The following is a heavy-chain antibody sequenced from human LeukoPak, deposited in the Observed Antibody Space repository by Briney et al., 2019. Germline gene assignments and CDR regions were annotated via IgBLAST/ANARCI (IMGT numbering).Heavy chain of an antibody. D-gene: IGHD2-15*01. CDR2: ISAYNGNT. CDR3: ARARSPFWVVAATDNYYYGMDV. V-gene: IGHV1-18*01. J-gene: IGHJ6*02. CDR1: GYTFTSYG. Sequence: ASVKVSCKASGYTFTSYGISWVRQAPGQGLEWMGWISAYNGNTNYAQKLQGRVTMTTDTSTSTAYMELRSLRSDDTAVYYCARARSPFWVVAATDNYYYGMDVWGQGTTVTVSS.